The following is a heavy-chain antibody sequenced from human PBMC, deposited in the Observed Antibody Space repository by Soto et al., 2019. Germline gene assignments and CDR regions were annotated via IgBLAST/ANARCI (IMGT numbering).Heavy chain of an antibody. V-gene: IGHV1-8*01. Sequence: QVQLVQSGAEVKKPGASVKVSCKASGYTFISYDINWVRQATGQGLEWMGWMNPNTGDTGYAQKFQGRVTMTRNTSRNTANLELSSLRSDDTAVYVWARGDGYIFDYWGQGTLVTVSS. CDR3: ARGDGYIFDY. D-gene: IGHD5-12*01. CDR2: MNPNTGDT. CDR1: GYTFISYD. J-gene: IGHJ4*02.